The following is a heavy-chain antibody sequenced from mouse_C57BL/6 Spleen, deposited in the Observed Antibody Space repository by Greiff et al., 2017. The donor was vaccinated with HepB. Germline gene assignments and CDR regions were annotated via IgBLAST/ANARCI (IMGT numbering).Heavy chain of an antibody. V-gene: IGHV6-3*01. CDR2: IRLKSDNYAT. J-gene: IGHJ3*01. CDR1: GFTFSNYW. CDR3: TGGYYGSSSFAY. D-gene: IGHD1-1*01. Sequence: EVKLEESGGGLVQPGGSMKLSCVASGFTFSNYWMNWVRQSPEKGLEWVAQIRLKSDNYATHYAESVKGRFTISRDDSKSSVYLQMNNLRAEDTGIYYCTGGYYGSSSFAYWGQGTLVTVSA.